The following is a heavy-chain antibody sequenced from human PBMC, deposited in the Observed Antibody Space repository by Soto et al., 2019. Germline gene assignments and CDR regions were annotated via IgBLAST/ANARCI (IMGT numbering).Heavy chain of an antibody. D-gene: IGHD3-3*01. CDR1: GFTVSNLF. CDR3: ARDTLGGAYDFRH. J-gene: IGHJ4*02. V-gene: IGHV3-66*01. CDR2: ISSDGST. Sequence: EIQLVESGGGLVQPGGSLRLSCAASGFTVSNLFMTWVRQAPGKGLEWVSVISSDGSTYYADSVKGRFTISRDNSKKTLYLEMNSLRAGDTVVYYCARDTLGGAYDFRHGGQGTLVTVSS.